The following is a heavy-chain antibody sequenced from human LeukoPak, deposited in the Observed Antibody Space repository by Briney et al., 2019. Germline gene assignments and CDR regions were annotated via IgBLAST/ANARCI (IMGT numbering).Heavy chain of an antibody. CDR3: ARDRSGLDSSGYLDY. D-gene: IGHD3-22*01. V-gene: IGHV3-66*01. CDR1: GFTVSSNY. Sequence: GGSLRLSCAASGFTVSSNYMSWVRQAPGKGLEWVSVIYSGGSTYYADSVKGRFTISGGNSKNTLYLQMNSLRAEDTAVYYCARDRSGLDSSGYLDYWGQGILVTVSS. CDR2: IYSGGST. J-gene: IGHJ4*02.